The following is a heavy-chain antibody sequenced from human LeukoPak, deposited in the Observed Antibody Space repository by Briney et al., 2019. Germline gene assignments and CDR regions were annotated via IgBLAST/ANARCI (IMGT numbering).Heavy chain of an antibody. CDR1: GFRITGNG. Sequence: PGGSLRLSRVASGFRITGNGLHWVRQAPGKGLEWVAVTWYDGSEKFYADSVKGRFTVSRDNSKNTLFLQMNSLRAEDTGVYYCAKEHAFVIADWGQGTLVTVSS. V-gene: IGHV3-33*06. CDR3: AKEHAFVIAD. J-gene: IGHJ4*02. CDR2: TWYDGSEK. D-gene: IGHD3-22*01.